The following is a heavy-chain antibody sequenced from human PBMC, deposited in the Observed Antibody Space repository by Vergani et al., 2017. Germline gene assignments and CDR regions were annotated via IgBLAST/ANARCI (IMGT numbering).Heavy chain of an antibody. J-gene: IGHJ3*02. CDR2: IYSGGST. V-gene: IGHV3-53*01. Sequence: EVQLLESGGGLVQPGGSLRLSCAASGFTVSSNYMSWVRQAPGKGLEWVSVIYSGGSTYYADSVKGRFTISRDNSKNTLYLQMNSLRAEDTAVYYCLSRMDAFDIGGQGTMVTVSS. D-gene: IGHD2/OR15-2a*01. CDR1: GFTVSSNY. CDR3: LSRMDAFDI.